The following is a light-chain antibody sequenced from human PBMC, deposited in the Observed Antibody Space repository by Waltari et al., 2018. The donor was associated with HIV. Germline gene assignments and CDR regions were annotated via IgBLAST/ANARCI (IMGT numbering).Light chain of an antibody. CDR3: CSYAGGSTLV. J-gene: IGLJ2*01. Sequence: QSALTQPASVSGSPGQSITISCSGTNNYNHVSWYHQYPGNAPKPLLYDVSKRPSGVSNRFSGSKSGNTASLTISGLQAEDEGDYHCCSYAGGSTLVFGGGTKLTVL. CDR2: DVS. V-gene: IGLV2-23*02. CDR1: NNYNH.